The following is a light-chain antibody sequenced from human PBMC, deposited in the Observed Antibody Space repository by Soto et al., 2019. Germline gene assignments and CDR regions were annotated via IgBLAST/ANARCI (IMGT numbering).Light chain of an antibody. CDR3: QQYGSSPRT. CDR1: QSVSSHY. Sequence: EIVLTQSPGTLSLSPGKRATLSCRASQSVSSHYLAWFQQKPGQPPRLLIYGASIRATGIPDRFSGSGSGTDFTLTNSRLEPEDFAVYYCQQYGSSPRTFGQGTKVEIK. CDR2: GAS. V-gene: IGKV3-20*01. J-gene: IGKJ1*01.